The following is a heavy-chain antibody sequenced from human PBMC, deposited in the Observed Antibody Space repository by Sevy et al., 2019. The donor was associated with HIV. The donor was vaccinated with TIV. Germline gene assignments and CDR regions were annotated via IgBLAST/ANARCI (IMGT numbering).Heavy chain of an antibody. J-gene: IGHJ4*02. Sequence: SETLSLTCGVYGGSFSGYYWSWIRQPPGKGLEWIGEIDHGGSTKYNPSLKSRVTISVDTSKNQFSLKLNSVTAADTAVYYCARIKLSGWRLDYWGQGTLVTVSS. CDR3: ARIKLSGWRLDY. V-gene: IGHV4-34*01. D-gene: IGHD6-19*01. CDR2: IDHGGST. CDR1: GGSFSGYY.